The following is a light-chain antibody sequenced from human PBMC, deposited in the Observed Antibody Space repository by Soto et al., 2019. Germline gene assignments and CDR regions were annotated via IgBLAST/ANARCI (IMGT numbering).Light chain of an antibody. Sequence: DIQMTQSPSTLSVSVGDRVIITCRASQSISTWLAWYQQNPQTVPILLIYDASNLESGVPLMFSGIGSGTEFTLTISSLPQDDVATYYCQQYQNSWTFGQGTKVDIK. CDR2: DAS. CDR1: QSISTW. CDR3: QQYQNSWT. V-gene: IGKV1-5*01. J-gene: IGKJ1*01.